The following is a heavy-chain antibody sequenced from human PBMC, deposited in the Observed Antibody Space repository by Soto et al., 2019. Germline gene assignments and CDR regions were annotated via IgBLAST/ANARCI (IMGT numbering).Heavy chain of an antibody. Sequence: PSETLSLTCTVSVGSVKSGSYSWGWIRQPPGKGLEWIGYVYHTGRTSYNPSLKSRVSISMDTSKNQFSLNLDSVTAADTAVYFCARDFAYFDSWGQGTLVTVSS. CDR2: VYHTGRT. V-gene: IGHV4-61*01. J-gene: IGHJ4*02. CDR1: VGSVKSGSYS. D-gene: IGHD3-3*01. CDR3: ARDFAYFDS.